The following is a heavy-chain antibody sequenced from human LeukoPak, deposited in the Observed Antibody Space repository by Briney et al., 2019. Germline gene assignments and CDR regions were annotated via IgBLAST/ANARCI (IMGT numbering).Heavy chain of an antibody. Sequence: ASVKVSCKASGYTFIGYYMHWVRQAPGQGLEWMGWINPNSGGTNYAQKFQGRVTMTRDTSISTAYMELSRLRSDDTAVYYCASGRLYGSGSYHSFDYWGQGTVVTVSS. J-gene: IGHJ4*02. V-gene: IGHV1-2*02. CDR1: GYTFIGYY. CDR2: INPNSGGT. CDR3: ASGRLYGSGSYHSFDY. D-gene: IGHD3-10*01.